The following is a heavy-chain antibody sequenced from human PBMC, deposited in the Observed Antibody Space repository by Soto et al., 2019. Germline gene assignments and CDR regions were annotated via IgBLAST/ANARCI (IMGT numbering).Heavy chain of an antibody. V-gene: IGHV1-69*01. CDR2: IIPIFGTA. J-gene: IGHJ5*02. Sequence: QVQLVQSGAEVKKPGSSVKVSCKASGGTFSSYAISWVRQAPGQGLEWMGGIIPIFGTANYAQKFKGRVTITADESTSTAYMEQSSLRYEDTDVYYCARTTIRAPRNWFDPWGQGTLVTVSS. D-gene: IGHD3-9*01. CDR3: ARTTIRAPRNWFDP. CDR1: GGTFSSYA.